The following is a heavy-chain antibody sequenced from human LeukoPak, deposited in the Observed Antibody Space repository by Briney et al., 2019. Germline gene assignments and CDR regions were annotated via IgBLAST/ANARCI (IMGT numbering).Heavy chain of an antibody. CDR3: AGDGYNSRRFFDY. V-gene: IGHV1-2*02. CDR2: INPNSGGS. J-gene: IGHJ4*02. Sequence: ASVKVSCKASGYTFTNYDINWVRQATGQGLEWMGWINPNSGGSNYAQKFQGRVTMTSDTSINTAYMELSRLISDDTAVYYCAGDGYNSRRFFDYWGQGTLVTVSS. CDR1: GYTFTNYD. D-gene: IGHD5-24*01.